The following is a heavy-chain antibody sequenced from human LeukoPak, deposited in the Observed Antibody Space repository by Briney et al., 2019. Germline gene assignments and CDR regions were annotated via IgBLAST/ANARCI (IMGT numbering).Heavy chain of an antibody. CDR2: IYSGGST. D-gene: IGHD3-3*01. Sequence: GGSLRLSCAASGFTFSSYWMHWVRQAPGKGLEWVSVIYSGGSTHYADSVKGRFTISRDNSKNTLYLQMNSLRAEDTAVYYCAKTEAWSGYNYFDYWGQGTLVTVSS. V-gene: IGHV3-53*01. CDR1: GFTFSSYW. J-gene: IGHJ4*02. CDR3: AKTEAWSGYNYFDY.